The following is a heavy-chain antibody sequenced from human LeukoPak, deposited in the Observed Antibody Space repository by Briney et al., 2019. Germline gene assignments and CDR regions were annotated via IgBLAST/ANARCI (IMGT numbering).Heavy chain of an antibody. CDR1: GFSFRNTW. V-gene: IGHV3-7*01. J-gene: IGHJ5*02. D-gene: IGHD1-26*01. CDR3: ATLNWDDGEVSGFDH. Sequence: GGSLRLSCTTSGFSFRNTWMSWVRQAPGKGLEWVANIKKDETEIYYADSVKGRFTISRDNAKRSLYLQMNVLRAADTAVYYCATLNWDDGEVSGFDHWGRGIMVTVSS. CDR2: IKKDETEI.